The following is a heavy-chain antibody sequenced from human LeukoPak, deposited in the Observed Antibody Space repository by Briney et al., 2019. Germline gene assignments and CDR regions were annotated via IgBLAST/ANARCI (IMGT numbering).Heavy chain of an antibody. CDR1: GGSITSYY. CDR2: IYYRGST. D-gene: IGHD3-3*01. CDR3: ARIVWGPYYDFWSGCSWFDP. V-gene: IGHV4-59*01. J-gene: IGHJ5*02. Sequence: PSETLSLTCTVSGGSITSYYWSWIRQPPGRGLEWIGYIYYRGSTKYNPSLKSRVTISVDTSKNQFSLKLSSVTAADTAVYYCARIVWGPYYDFWSGCSWFDPWGQGTLVTVSS.